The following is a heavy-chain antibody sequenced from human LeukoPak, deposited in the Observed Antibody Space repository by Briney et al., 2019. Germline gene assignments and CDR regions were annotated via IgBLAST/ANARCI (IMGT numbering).Heavy chain of an antibody. J-gene: IGHJ5*02. CDR1: GGSISSSSYY. CDR2: IYYSGST. D-gene: IGHD5-24*01. Sequence: PSETLSLTCTVSGGSISSSSYYWGWIRQPPGKGLEWIGSIYYSGSTYYNPSLKSRVTISVDTSKNQFSLKLSSVTAADTAVYYCATAVGMATISGCWFDPWGQGTLVTVSS. CDR3: ATAVGMATISGCWFDP. V-gene: IGHV4-39*01.